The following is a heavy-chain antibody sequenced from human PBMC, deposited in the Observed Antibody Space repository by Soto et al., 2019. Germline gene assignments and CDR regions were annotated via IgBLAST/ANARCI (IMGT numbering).Heavy chain of an antibody. D-gene: IGHD1-1*01. CDR3: ARDRDATIGNYFDF. CDR1: GDSVSSNSAA. CDR2: TNYRSKWYH. J-gene: IGHJ4*02. V-gene: IGHV6-1*01. Sequence: QVQLQQSGPGLVKPSQTLSLTCAISGDSVSSNSAAWSWFRQSPSRGLEWLGRTNYRSKWYHDYQVSVKSRITITPDTSKNQFSLQLDFVTPDDTAVYYCARDRDATIGNYFDFWSQGTMVTVSS.